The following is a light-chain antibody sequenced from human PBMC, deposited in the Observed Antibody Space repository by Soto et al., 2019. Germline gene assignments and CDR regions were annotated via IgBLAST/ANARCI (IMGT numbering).Light chain of an antibody. CDR1: SIDIGPYDY. Sequence: QSVLTQPASVSGSPGQSITISCTGTSIDIGPYDYVSWYQQHPGKAPKLMIYEVTNRPSGVSHRFSDSKSGSTASLTISGLQAEDEADYYCSSYTRNTALVFGPGTKVTVL. V-gene: IGLV2-14*01. J-gene: IGLJ1*01. CDR3: SSYTRNTALV. CDR2: EVT.